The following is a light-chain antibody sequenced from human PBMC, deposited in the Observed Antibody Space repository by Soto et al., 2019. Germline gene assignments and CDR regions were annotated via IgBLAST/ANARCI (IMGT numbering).Light chain of an antibody. Sequence: SYELTQPLSVSVALGQTARITCGGNNIGSKNVHWYQQKPGQAPVLVIYRDSNRPSGIPERFSGSNSGNTATLTISRAQAGDEADYYYQVWESSNYVFGNGTKVTV. CDR3: QVWESSNYV. V-gene: IGLV3-9*01. CDR1: NIGSKN. CDR2: RDS. J-gene: IGLJ1*01.